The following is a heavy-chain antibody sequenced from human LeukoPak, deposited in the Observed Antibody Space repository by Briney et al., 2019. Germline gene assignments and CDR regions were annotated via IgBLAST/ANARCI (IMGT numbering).Heavy chain of an antibody. CDR1: GFTFSSYG. Sequence: AGGSLRLSCAASGFTFSSYGMHWVRQAPGKGLEWVAVISYDGSNKYYADSVKGRFTISRDNSKNTLYLQMNSLKAEDTAVYYCTTDLGDYGDYVRCWGQGTLVTVSS. J-gene: IGHJ4*02. CDR2: ISYDGSNK. V-gene: IGHV3-30*03. D-gene: IGHD4-17*01. CDR3: TTDLGDYGDYVRC.